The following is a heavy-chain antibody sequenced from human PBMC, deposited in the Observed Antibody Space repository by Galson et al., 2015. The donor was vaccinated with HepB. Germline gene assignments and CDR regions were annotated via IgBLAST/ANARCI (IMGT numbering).Heavy chain of an antibody. J-gene: IGHJ6*02. D-gene: IGHD5-12*01. V-gene: IGHV1-69*02. CDR3: ARVPPENSGYDYAYYYYGMDV. CDR2: IIPILGIA. CDR1: GGTFSSYT. Sequence: SVKVSCKASGGTFSSYTISWVRQAPGQGLEWMGRIIPILGIANYAQKFQGRVTITADKSTSTAYMELSSLRSEDTAVYYCARVPPENSGYDYAYYYYGMDVWGQGTTVTVSS.